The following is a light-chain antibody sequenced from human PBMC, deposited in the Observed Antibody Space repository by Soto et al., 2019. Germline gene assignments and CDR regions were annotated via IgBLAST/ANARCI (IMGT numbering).Light chain of an antibody. J-gene: IGLJ2*01. CDR1: SSDVGGYNY. V-gene: IGLV2-14*01. CDR3: SSYTSSSTYVV. Sequence: QSVLTQPASVSGSPGQSITISCTGTSSDVGGYNYVSWYQQHPGKAPKLMIYDVSNRPSGVSNRFSGSKSGATASLTISGLQAEDEADYYCSSYTSSSTYVVFGGGTQLTVL. CDR2: DVS.